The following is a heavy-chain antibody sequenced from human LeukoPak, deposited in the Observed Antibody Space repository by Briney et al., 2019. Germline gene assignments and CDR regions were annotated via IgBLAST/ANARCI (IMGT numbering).Heavy chain of an antibody. CDR3: ARDPPQSYCSSASCYGAFDI. V-gene: IGHV4-59*11. CDR2: IYYSGST. D-gene: IGHD2-2*01. Sequence: PSETLSLTCTVSGGSISSHYWSWIRQPPGKGLEWIGYIYYSGSTNYNPSLKSRVTISVDTSKNQFSLKLSSVTAADTAVYYCARDPPQSYCSSASCYGAFDIWGQGTMVTVSS. J-gene: IGHJ3*02. CDR1: GGSISSHY.